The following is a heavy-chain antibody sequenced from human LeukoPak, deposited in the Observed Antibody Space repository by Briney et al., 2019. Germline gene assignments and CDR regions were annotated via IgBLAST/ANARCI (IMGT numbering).Heavy chain of an antibody. V-gene: IGHV1-45*02. CDR3: ARELGFYYFDY. J-gene: IGHJ4*02. Sequence: SVKVSCKAYGYTFTYRYLHWVRQAPGQALEWMGWITPFNGNTNYAQKFQDRVTITRDRSMSTAYMELSSLISEDTAVYYCARELGFYYFDYWGQGTLVTVSS. D-gene: IGHD3-3*01. CDR1: GYTFTYRY. CDR2: ITPFNGNT.